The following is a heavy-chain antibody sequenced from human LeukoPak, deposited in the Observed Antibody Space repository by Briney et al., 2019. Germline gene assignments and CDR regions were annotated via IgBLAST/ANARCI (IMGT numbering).Heavy chain of an antibody. Sequence: GGSLRLSCAASGFTFRTFSMNWVRQARGKGLEWLSYFSSGSSPIYYADSVKGRFTISRIDAQNLVNLQMNSLSAEDTAVYYCTYLGTPYYNDKWLDPWGQGALVTVSS. V-gene: IGHV3-48*04. CDR1: GFTFRTFS. D-gene: IGHD3/OR15-3a*01. CDR2: FSSGSSPI. CDR3: TYLGTPYYNDKWLDP. J-gene: IGHJ5*02.